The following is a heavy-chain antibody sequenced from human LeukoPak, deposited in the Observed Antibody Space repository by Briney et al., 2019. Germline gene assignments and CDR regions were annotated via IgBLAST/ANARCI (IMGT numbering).Heavy chain of an antibody. CDR3: ARHRETLWFGETGAFDI. CDR1: EFSFSSYG. J-gene: IGHJ3*02. Sequence: GGSLRLSCAASEFSFSSYGMSWVRQAPGKGLEWVSGISWNGGSTGYADSVKGRFTISRDNAKNSLYLQMNSLRAEDTALYYCARHRETLWFGETGAFDIWGQGTMVTVSS. D-gene: IGHD3-10*01. V-gene: IGHV3-20*04. CDR2: ISWNGGST.